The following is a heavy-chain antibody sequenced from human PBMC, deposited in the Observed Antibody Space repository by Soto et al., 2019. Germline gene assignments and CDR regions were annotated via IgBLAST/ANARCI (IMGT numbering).Heavy chain of an antibody. Sequence: EVQLLESGGGLVQPGGSLRLSCAASGFTFSSYAMNWVRQAPGKGLEWVSVISASGGSTYYADSVKGRFTISRDNSKNTLYLQMNGLRAEDTAVYFCAKVYSGVVLVPAYFDYGGQGTLVTVSS. J-gene: IGHJ4*02. D-gene: IGHD2-2*01. CDR2: ISASGGST. V-gene: IGHV3-23*01. CDR3: AKVYSGVVLVPAYFDY. CDR1: GFTFSSYA.